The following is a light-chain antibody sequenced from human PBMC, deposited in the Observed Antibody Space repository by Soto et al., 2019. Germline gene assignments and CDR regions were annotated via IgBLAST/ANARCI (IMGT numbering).Light chain of an antibody. V-gene: IGKV3-15*01. CDR3: QQYNDSPLT. CDR1: QSVSSN. J-gene: IGKJ4*01. CDR2: GAS. Sequence: EKLMTQSPATLAVSPGERATLSCRASQSVSSNVAWYQQKPGQAPRLLIYGASTRSTGIPARFSGSGSGTDFTLTISSLPSEDFEVYYCQQYNDSPLTFGGGTKVDIK.